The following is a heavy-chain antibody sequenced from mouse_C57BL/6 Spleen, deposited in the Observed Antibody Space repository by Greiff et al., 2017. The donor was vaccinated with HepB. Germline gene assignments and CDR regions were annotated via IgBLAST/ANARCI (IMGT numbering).Heavy chain of an antibody. V-gene: IGHV1S81*02. CDR1: GYTFTSYW. J-gene: IGHJ2*01. CDR3: ARMKKIVATDFDY. Sequence: QVQLQQPGADLVKAGASVKMSCKASGYTFTSYWMHWVKQRLGQGLEWFAETNPTNGRTYYNEKFKSKATLTGDKSSSTAYMLLSGPTFEDSAVYYCARMKKIVATDFDYWGQGTTLTVSS. CDR2: TNPTNGRT. D-gene: IGHD1-1*01.